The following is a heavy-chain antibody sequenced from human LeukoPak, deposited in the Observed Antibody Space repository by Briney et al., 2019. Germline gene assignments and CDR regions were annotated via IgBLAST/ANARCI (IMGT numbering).Heavy chain of an antibody. J-gene: IGHJ4*02. Sequence: PGGSLRLSCAASGFTFSSYGMHWVRQAPGKGPEWVAVIWYDGSNKYYADSVKGRFTISRDNSKNTLYLQMNSLRAEDTAVYYCARDRGSYWDGGNDYWGQGTLVTVSS. D-gene: IGHD1-26*01. V-gene: IGHV3-33*01. CDR1: GFTFSSYG. CDR3: ARDRGSYWDGGNDY. CDR2: IWYDGSNK.